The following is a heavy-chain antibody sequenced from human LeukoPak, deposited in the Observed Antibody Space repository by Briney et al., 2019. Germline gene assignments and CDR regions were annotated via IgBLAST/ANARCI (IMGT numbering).Heavy chain of an antibody. J-gene: IGHJ4*02. D-gene: IGHD3-22*01. CDR2: INHSGST. CDR3: ARGNGLRFDYYDSSPYYFDY. V-gene: IGHV4-34*01. Sequence: SETLSRTCAVYGGSFSGYYWSWIRQPPGKGLEWIGEINHSGSTNYNPSLKSRVTISVDTSKNQFSLKLSSVTAADTAVYYCARGNGLRFDYYDSSPYYFDYWGQGTLVTVSS. CDR1: GGSFSGYY.